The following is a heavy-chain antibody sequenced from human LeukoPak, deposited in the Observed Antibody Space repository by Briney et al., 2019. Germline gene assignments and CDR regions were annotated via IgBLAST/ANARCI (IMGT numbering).Heavy chain of an antibody. Sequence: PGGSLRLSCAASGFTFSSYAMSWVRQAPGKGLEWVSVIYSGGSTYYADSVKGRFTISRDNSKNTLYLQMNSLRAEDTAVYYCARDRWGYPNDYYGMDVWGQGTTVTVSS. V-gene: IGHV3-53*01. CDR3: ARDRWGYPNDYYGMDV. D-gene: IGHD3-16*01. CDR2: IYSGGST. CDR1: GFTFSSYA. J-gene: IGHJ6*02.